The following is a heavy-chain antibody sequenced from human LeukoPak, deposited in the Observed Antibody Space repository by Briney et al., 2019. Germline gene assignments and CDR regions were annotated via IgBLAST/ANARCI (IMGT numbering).Heavy chain of an antibody. J-gene: IGHJ4*02. CDR2: INPNSGGT. Sequence: ASVKVSCKASGYTFTGYYMHWVRQAPGQGLEWMGRINPNSGGTNYAQKFQGRVTMTRDTSISTAYMELSRLRSDDTAVYYCARSTYYDFWSGYLFDYWGQGTLVTVSS. D-gene: IGHD3-3*01. V-gene: IGHV1-2*06. CDR3: ARSTYYDFWSGYLFDY. CDR1: GYTFTGYY.